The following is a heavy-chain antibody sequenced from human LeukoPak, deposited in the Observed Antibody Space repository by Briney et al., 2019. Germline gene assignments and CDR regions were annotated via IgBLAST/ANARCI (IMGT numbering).Heavy chain of an antibody. CDR1: GFHLCGSL. V-gene: IGHV3-7*02. CDR3: ATYTNWVAGDV. Sequence: GSLKLSWLGSGFHLCGSLVSWVRQAPGKGLEWVADIKKDGSEKDYVDSVKGRFTISRDNAKNSLYLQMDSLRAEDTAVYYCATYTNWVAGDVWGQGTTVSVSS. D-gene: IGHD6-19*01. J-gene: IGHJ6*02. CDR2: IKKDGSEK.